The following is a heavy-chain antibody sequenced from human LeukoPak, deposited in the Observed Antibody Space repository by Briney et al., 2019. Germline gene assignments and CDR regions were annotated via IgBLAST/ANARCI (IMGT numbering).Heavy chain of an antibody. Sequence: GESLKISCKGSGYSFTSYWIGWVRQAPGKGLEWVSGISGSGGSTYYADSVKGRFTISRDNSKNTLYLQMNSLRAEDTAVYYCAKDRATVTTTSFDFWGQGTLVTVSS. CDR1: GYSFTSYW. D-gene: IGHD4-11*01. CDR3: AKDRATVTTTSFDF. J-gene: IGHJ4*02. V-gene: IGHV3-23*01. CDR2: ISGSGGST.